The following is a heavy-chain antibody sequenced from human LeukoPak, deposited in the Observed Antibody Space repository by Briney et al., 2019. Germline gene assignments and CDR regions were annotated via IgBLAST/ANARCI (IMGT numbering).Heavy chain of an antibody. J-gene: IGHJ4*02. V-gene: IGHV2-5*01. Sequence: ESGPTLVNPTQTLTLTCTFSGFSLSTSGVGVGWIRQPPGKALEWLALIYWNDDKHYSPSLKSRLTITKDTSKNQVVLTMTNLDPVDTATYYCAHSYVAGYCSGGSCPPFDYWGQGTLVTVSS. CDR1: GFSLSTSGVG. CDR3: AHSYVAGYCSGGSCPPFDY. CDR2: IYWNDDK. D-gene: IGHD2-15*01.